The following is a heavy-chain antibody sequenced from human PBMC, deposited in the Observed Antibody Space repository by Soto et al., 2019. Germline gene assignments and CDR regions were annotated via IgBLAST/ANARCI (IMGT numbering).Heavy chain of an antibody. J-gene: IGHJ6*02. D-gene: IGHD4-17*01. V-gene: IGHV1-18*04. CDR2: ISAYNGNT. CDR1: GYTFTSYG. CDR3: ARKNYGDSEYYYYYGMDF. Sequence: DSVQVSCKASGYTFTSYGISWVRQAPGQGLEWMGWISAYNGNTNYAQKLQGRVTMTTDTSTSTAYMGLRSLRSDDTAVYYCARKNYGDSEYYYYYGMDFWGQGTTVTVS.